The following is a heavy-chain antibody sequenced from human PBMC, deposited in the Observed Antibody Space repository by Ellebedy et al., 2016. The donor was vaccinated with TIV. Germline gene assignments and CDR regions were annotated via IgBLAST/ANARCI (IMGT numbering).Heavy chain of an antibody. J-gene: IGHJ5*02. CDR2: IYYSGST. Sequence: MPSETLSLTCTVSGGSISSRSYYRGWIRQPPGKGLEWIGSIYYSGSTYYNPSLKSRVTISVDPSKNQFSLKLSSVTAADTAVYYCARHPDSSNWYMVWWFDPWGQGTLVTVSS. D-gene: IGHD6-13*01. CDR3: ARHPDSSNWYMVWWFDP. V-gene: IGHV4-39*01. CDR1: GGSISSRSYY.